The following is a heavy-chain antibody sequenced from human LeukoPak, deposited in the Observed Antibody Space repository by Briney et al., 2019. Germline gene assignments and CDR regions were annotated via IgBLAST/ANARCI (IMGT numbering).Heavy chain of an antibody. V-gene: IGHV4-34*01. CDR3: ARGSIWFGTSNWFDP. CDR2: INHSGST. J-gene: IGHJ5*02. Sequence: KPSETLSLTCAVYGGSFSGYYWSWIRQPPGKGLEWIGEINHSGSTNYNPSLKSRVTISVDTSKNQFSLKLSSVTAADTAVYYCARGSIWFGTSNWFDPWGQGTLVTVSS. D-gene: IGHD3-10*01. CDR1: GGSFSGYY.